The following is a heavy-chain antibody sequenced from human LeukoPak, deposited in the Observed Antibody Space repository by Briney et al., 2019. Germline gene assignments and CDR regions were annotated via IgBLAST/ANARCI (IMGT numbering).Heavy chain of an antibody. J-gene: IGHJ4*02. CDR1: GFTFSNAW. Sequence: GGSLRLSCAASGFTFSNAWMSWVRQAPGKGLEWVGRLKSKSDGGTADYAAPVKGRFTISRDDSGNKLYLQMNSLKTEDTAVYYCTTVRRWEPDYWGQGTLVTVSS. V-gene: IGHV3-15*01. CDR2: LKSKSDGGTA. CDR3: TTVRRWEPDY. D-gene: IGHD1-26*01.